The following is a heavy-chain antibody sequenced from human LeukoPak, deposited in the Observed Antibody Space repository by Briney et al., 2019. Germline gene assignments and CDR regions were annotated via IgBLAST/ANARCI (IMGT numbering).Heavy chain of an antibody. J-gene: IGHJ4*02. CDR2: FDPEDGET. CDR3: ATRKGNRNPFDY. CDR1: GYTLTELS. D-gene: IGHD1-14*01. Sequence: ASVKVSCKVSGYTLTELSMHWVRQAPGKGLEWMGGFDPEDGETIYAQKFQGRVTMTEDTSTDTAYMELSSLRSEDTAVYYCATRKGNRNPFDYWGQGTLVTVSS. V-gene: IGHV1-24*01.